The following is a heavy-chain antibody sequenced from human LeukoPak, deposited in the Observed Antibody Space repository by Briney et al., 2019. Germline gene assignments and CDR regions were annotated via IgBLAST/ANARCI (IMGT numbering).Heavy chain of an antibody. J-gene: IGHJ5*02. D-gene: IGHD2-2*01. V-gene: IGHV4-61*02. CDR2: IYTSGST. Sequence: TLSLTCTVSGGSISSGSYYWSWIRQPAGKGLEWIGRIYTSGSTNYNPSLKSRVTISVDTSKNQFSLKLSSVTAADTAVYYCARIKTISTNWFDPWGQGTLVTVSS. CDR1: GGSISSGSYY. CDR3: ARIKTISTNWFDP.